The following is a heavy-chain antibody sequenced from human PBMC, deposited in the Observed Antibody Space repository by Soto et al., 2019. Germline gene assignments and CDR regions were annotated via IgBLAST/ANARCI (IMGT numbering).Heavy chain of an antibody. CDR1: GFTFSSYS. CDR2: ISSSSTI. Sequence: EVQLVESGGGLVQPGGSLRLSCAASGFTFSSYSMNWVRQAPGKGLEWVSYISSSSTIYYADSVKGRFTISRDNAKNSLYLQMNSLRDEDTAVYYCARGEYSYGFGSDYYYGMDVWGQGTTVTVSS. D-gene: IGHD5-18*01. J-gene: IGHJ6*02. V-gene: IGHV3-48*02. CDR3: ARGEYSYGFGSDYYYGMDV.